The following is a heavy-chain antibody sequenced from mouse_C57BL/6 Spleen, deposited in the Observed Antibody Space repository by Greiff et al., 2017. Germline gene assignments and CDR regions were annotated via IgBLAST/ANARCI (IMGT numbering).Heavy chain of an antibody. CDR3: TTLSRYYYGRDD. CDR1: GFNIKDDY. D-gene: IGHD1-1*01. V-gene: IGHV14-4*01. CDR2: IDPENGDT. J-gene: IGHJ2*01. Sequence: VQLQQSGAELVRPGASVKLSCTASGFNIKDDYMHWVKQRPEQGLEWIGWIDPENGDTEYASKFQGKATITADTSSNTAYLQLSSLTSEDTAVYYCTTLSRYYYGRDDWGQGTTLTVSS.